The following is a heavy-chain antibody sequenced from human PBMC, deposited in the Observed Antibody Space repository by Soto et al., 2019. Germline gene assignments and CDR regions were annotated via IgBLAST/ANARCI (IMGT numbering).Heavy chain of an antibody. V-gene: IGHV4-34*01. CDR3: ASSPPRGAIAAAGTPTDY. D-gene: IGHD6-13*01. J-gene: IGHJ4*02. Sequence: SETLSLTCAVYGGSFSGYYWSWIRQPPGKGLEWIGEINHSGSTNYNPSLKSRVTISVDTSKNQFSLKLSSVTAADTAVYYCASSPPRGAIAAAGTPTDYWGQGTLVTVSS. CDR1: GGSFSGYY. CDR2: INHSGST.